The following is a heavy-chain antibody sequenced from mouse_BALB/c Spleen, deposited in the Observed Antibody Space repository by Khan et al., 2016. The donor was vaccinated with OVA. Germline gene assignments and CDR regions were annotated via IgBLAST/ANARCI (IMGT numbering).Heavy chain of an antibody. J-gene: IGHJ2*02. CDR1: GKTFTSNW. V-gene: IGHV1-76*01. CDR2: IYPGTVNT. D-gene: IGHD1-1*01. CDR3: AREEALYYFDY. Sequence: QVQLKESGAELVRPGASVKRSCKTSGKTFTSNWINGVNQSSGKGLEWIARIYPGTVNTYYNEKLKDKATLTADKSSSTAYLQLNSLKSEDSAVYFCAREEALYYFDYWGQGTSLTVSS.